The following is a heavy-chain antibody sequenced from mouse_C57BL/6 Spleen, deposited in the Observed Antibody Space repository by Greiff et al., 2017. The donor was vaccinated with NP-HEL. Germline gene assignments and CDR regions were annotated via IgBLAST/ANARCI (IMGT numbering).Heavy chain of an antibody. CDR3: ARYYYGSPYAMDY. J-gene: IGHJ4*01. CDR2: INPGSGGT. Sequence: VQLVESGAELVRPGTSVKVSCKASGYAFTNYLIEWVKQRPGQGLEWIGVINPGSGGTNYNEKFKGKATLTADKSSSTAYMQLSSLTSEDSAVYFCARYYYGSPYAMDYWGQGTSVTVSS. V-gene: IGHV1-54*01. D-gene: IGHD1-1*01. CDR1: GYAFTNYL.